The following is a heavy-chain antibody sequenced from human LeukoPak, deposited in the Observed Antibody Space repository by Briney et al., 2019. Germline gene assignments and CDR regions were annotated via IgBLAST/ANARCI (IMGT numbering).Heavy chain of an antibody. V-gene: IGHV3-30*04. CDR2: ISYDGSNK. D-gene: IGHD3-9*01. CDR3: ARGTDILTGYYSVSYFDY. J-gene: IGHJ4*02. CDR1: GFTFSSYA. Sequence: QPGRSLRLSWAASGFTFSSYAMHWVRQAPGKGLEWVAVISYDGSNKYYADSVKGRFTISRDNSKNTLYLQMNTLRAEDTAVYYCARGTDILTGYYSVSYFDYWGQGTLVTVSS.